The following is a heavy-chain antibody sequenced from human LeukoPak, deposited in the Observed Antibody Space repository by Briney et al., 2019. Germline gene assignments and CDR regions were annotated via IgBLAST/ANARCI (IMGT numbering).Heavy chain of an antibody. CDR2: INPNSGGT. D-gene: IGHD2-15*01. CDR1: GYTFTGYY. CDR3: ARGSRVVAATPIGDY. V-gene: IGHV1-2*02. J-gene: IGHJ4*02. Sequence: ASVKVSCKASGYTFTGYYMHWVRQAPGQGLEWMGWINPNSGGTNYAQKFQGRVTMTRDTSISTAYMELSRLRSDDTAVYYCARGSRVVAATPIGDYWGQGTLVTVSS.